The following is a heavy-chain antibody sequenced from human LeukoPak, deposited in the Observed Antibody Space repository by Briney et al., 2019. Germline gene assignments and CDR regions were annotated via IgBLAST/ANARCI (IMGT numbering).Heavy chain of an antibody. CDR3: AKAPDIVVVPARFDY. V-gene: IGHV3-30*02. Sequence: PGGSLRLSCAASGFTFSSYGMHWVRQAPGKGLEWVAFIRYDGSNKYYADSVKGRFTISRDNSKNTLYLQMNSLRAEDTAVYYCAKAPDIVVVPARFDYWGQGTLVTVSS. D-gene: IGHD2-2*01. CDR2: IRYDGSNK. J-gene: IGHJ4*02. CDR1: GFTFSSYG.